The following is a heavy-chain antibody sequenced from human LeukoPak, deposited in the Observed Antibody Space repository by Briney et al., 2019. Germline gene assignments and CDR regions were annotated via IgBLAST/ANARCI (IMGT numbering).Heavy chain of an antibody. CDR1: GFTFSSYA. Sequence: PGGSLRLSCAASGFTFSSYAMHWVRQAPGKGLEWVTVISYDGSNKYYADSVKGRFTISRDNSKNTLYLQMNSLRAEDTAVYYCARAGHMIVVVFDYWGQGTLVTVSS. J-gene: IGHJ4*02. V-gene: IGHV3-30-3*01. CDR2: ISYDGSNK. D-gene: IGHD3-22*01. CDR3: ARAGHMIVVVFDY.